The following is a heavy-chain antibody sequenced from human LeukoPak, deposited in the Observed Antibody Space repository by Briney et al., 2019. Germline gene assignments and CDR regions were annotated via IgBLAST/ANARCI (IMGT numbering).Heavy chain of an antibody. CDR2: IRSKAYGGTT. V-gene: IGHV3-49*04. Sequence: PGGSLRLSCTASGFTFGGYAMTWVRQALGKGLEWVGFIRSKAYGGTTEYAASVKGRFTLSRDDSKSIAYLQMNSLKTEDTAVYYCTRAIEGAFDIWGQGTMVTVSS. CDR1: GFTFGGYA. CDR3: TRAIEGAFDI. J-gene: IGHJ3*02.